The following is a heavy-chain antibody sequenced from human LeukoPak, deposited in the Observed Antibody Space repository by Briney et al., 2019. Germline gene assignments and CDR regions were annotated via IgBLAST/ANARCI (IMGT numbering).Heavy chain of an antibody. Sequence: GGSLRLSCAASGFTFSTYEMNWVRQAPGKGLEWVSYISSRGSAIYYADSVKGRFTISRDNSKNTLYLQMNSLRAEDTAVYYCARVSADYYDSSGYWGQGTLVTVSS. V-gene: IGHV3-48*03. CDR1: GFTFSTYE. CDR3: ARVSADYYDSSGY. CDR2: ISSRGSAI. J-gene: IGHJ4*02. D-gene: IGHD3-22*01.